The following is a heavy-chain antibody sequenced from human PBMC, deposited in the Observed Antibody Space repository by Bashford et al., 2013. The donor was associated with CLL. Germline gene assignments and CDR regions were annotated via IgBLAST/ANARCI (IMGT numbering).Heavy chain of an antibody. V-gene: IGHV1-2*02. J-gene: IGHJ4*02. Sequence: ASVKVSCKASGYTFIDYYLHWVRQAPGQGLEWMGWINPNSGDTKFAQKFQDRVAMTRDTSIGTVYMELSRLTSDDTAVYYCAKRDYYDKSIMLGASWYFDHWGHGNPGHRLL. D-gene: IGHD3-22*01. CDR2: INPNSGDT. CDR1: GYTFIDYY. CDR3: AKRDYYDKSIMLGASWYFDH.